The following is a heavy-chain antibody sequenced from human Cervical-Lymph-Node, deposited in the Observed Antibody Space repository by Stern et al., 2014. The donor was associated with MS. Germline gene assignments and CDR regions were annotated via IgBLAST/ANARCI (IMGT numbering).Heavy chain of an antibody. CDR2: LDPVDGET. CDR1: GYTLTESS. Sequence: QVQLVQSGAEVTKPGASVKVSCKVAGYTLTESSMHWVRQAPGKGLEWMGGLDPVDGETIYAQKFQGRVTMTEDASTDTAYIELSSLTSEDTAVYYCATDLHYLDSNGYYGYWGQGTLVTVSS. CDR3: ATDLHYLDSNGYYGY. D-gene: IGHD3-22*01. V-gene: IGHV1-24*01. J-gene: IGHJ4*02.